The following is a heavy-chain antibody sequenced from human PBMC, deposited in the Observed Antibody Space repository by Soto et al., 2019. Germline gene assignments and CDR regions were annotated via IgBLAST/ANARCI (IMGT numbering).Heavy chain of an antibody. D-gene: IGHD5-18*01. J-gene: IGHJ6*02. V-gene: IGHV3-23*01. CDR2: ISGSGGST. CDR3: AKGTGAYSHYGMDV. CDR1: GFTFSSYA. Sequence: GPLRLSCAASGFTFSSYAMSWVRQAPGKGLEWVSAISGSGGSTYYADSVKGRFTISRDNSKNTLYLQMNSLRAEDTAVYYCAKGTGAYSHYGMDVWGQGTTVTVSS.